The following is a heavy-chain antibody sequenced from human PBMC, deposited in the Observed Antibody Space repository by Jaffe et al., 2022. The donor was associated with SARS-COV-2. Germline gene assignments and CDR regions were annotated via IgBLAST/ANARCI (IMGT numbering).Heavy chain of an antibody. CDR1: GFSLSTSGVG. D-gene: IGHD3-22*01. CDR3: AHGRETYYYDSSGYPIRDEDAFDI. CDR2: IYWDDDK. V-gene: IGHV2-5*02. J-gene: IGHJ3*02. Sequence: QITLKESGPTLVKPTQTLTLTCTFSGFSLSTSGVGVGWIRQPPGKALEWLALIYWDDDKRYSPSLKSRLTITKDTSKNQVVLTMTNMDPVDTATYYCAHGRETYYYDSSGYPIRDEDAFDIWGQGTMVTVSS.